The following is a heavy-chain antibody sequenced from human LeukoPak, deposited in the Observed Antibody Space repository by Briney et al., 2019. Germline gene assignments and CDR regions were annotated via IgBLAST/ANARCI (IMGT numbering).Heavy chain of an antibody. CDR2: IRYDGSNK. D-gene: IGHD3-3*01. V-gene: IGHV3-30*02. CDR1: GFTFRSYG. J-gene: IGHJ4*02. Sequence: QPGGSLRLSCAASGFTFRSYGMHWVRQAPGKGLVWVAFIRYDGSNKYYTDSVKGRFTISRDNSNNTLYLQMNSLRAEDTAVYYCARDPSSPGIPTIWAFPPLYYFDYWGQGTLVTVSS. CDR3: ARDPSSPGIPTIWAFPPLYYFDY.